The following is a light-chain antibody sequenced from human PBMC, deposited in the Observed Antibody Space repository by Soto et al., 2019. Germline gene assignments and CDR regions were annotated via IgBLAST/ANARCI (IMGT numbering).Light chain of an antibody. Sequence: EIVLTQSPGTLSLSPGERATLSCIASQSVSSNYVAWFHQKPGQAPRLLIYGASSRATGVPDRFSASGSGTDFTLTISRLEPEDFAVYYCQQYGRSPFTFGPGTKVDIK. J-gene: IGKJ3*01. CDR3: QQYGRSPFT. V-gene: IGKV3-20*01. CDR2: GAS. CDR1: QSVSSNY.